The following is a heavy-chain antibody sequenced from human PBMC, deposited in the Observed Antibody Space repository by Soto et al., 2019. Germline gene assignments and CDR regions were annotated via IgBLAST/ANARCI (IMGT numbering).Heavy chain of an antibody. Sequence: PSETLSLTCTVSGGSISSYYWSWIRQPPGKGLEWIGYIYYSGSTNYNPSLKSRVTISVDTSKNQFSLKLSSVTAADTAVYYCAGGRTASGDTLYFDDWGQGTLVTVSS. J-gene: IGHJ4*02. CDR3: AGGRTASGDTLYFDD. D-gene: IGHD7-27*01. V-gene: IGHV4-59*01. CDR1: GGSISSYY. CDR2: IYYSGST.